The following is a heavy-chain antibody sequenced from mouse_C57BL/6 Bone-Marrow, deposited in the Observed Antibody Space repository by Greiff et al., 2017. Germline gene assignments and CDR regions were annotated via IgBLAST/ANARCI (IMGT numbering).Heavy chain of an antibody. CDR1: GYTFTSYW. V-gene: IGHV1-50*01. CDR2: IDPSDSIT. Sequence: QVQLQQPGAELVKPGASVKLSCKASGYTFTSYWMQWVKQRPGQGLEWIGEIDPSDSITNYNQKFKGKATLTVDTSSSTAYMQLSSLTSEDSAVYYCARESSSVFDYWGQGTTLIVSS. CDR3: ARESSSVFDY. D-gene: IGHD1-3*01. J-gene: IGHJ2*01.